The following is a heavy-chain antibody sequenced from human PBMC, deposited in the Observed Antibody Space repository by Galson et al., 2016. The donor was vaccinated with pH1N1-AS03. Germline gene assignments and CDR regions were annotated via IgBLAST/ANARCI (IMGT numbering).Heavy chain of an antibody. Sequence: QSGAEVKKPGDSLKISCKSSGYGFNGYWTGWVRQMPGKGLEWMGIIFPGDSDTRYSPSFQGQVTISADKSTRTTYLQWRSLKASDTAIYYCARPAHYDSSRRDALDVWGQGTMLIVSS. CDR2: IFPGDSDT. J-gene: IGHJ3*01. CDR1: GYGFNGYW. CDR3: ARPAHYDSSRRDALDV. D-gene: IGHD3-22*01. V-gene: IGHV5-51*03.